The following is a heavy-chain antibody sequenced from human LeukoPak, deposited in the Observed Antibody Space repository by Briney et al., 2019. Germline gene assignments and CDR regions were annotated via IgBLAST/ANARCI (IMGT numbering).Heavy chain of an antibody. CDR2: ISWNSGSI. J-gene: IGHJ5*02. CDR3: AKDMGPVIAVNWFDP. V-gene: IGHV3-9*01. Sequence: GGSLRLSCAASGFTFDDYAMHWLRQAPGKGLEWVSGISWNSGSIGYADSVKGRFTISRDNAKNSLYLQMNSLRAEDTALYYCAKDMGPVIAVNWFDPWGQGTLVTVSS. D-gene: IGHD3-16*02. CDR1: GFTFDDYA.